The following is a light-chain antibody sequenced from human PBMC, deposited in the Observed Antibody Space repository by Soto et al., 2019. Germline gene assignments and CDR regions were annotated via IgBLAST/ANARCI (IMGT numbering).Light chain of an antibody. CDR1: QSVSSY. J-gene: IGKJ1*01. CDR3: QQRSNWPRT. V-gene: IGKV3-11*01. CDR2: DSS. Sequence: EIVLTQSPATLSLSPGERATLSCRASQSVSSYLACYQQKPGQAPRLLIYDSSNRAAGIPARFSGSGSGTDFTLTISSLEPEDFAVYSCQQRSNWPRTFGQGTKVEIK.